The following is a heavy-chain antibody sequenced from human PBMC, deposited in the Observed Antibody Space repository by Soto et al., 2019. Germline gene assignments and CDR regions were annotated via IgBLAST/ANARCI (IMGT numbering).Heavy chain of an antibody. D-gene: IGHD3-10*01. CDR2: INHSGST. CDR1: GGSFSGYY. Sequence: SETLSLTCAVYGGSFSGYYWSWIRQPPGKGLEWIGEINHSGSTNYNPSLKSRVTISVDTSKNQFSLKLSSVTAADTAVYSCARFLVYYGSGSHGGVYNYSYMDVWGKGTTVTVSS. V-gene: IGHV4-34*01. J-gene: IGHJ6*03. CDR3: ARFLVYYGSGSHGGVYNYSYMDV.